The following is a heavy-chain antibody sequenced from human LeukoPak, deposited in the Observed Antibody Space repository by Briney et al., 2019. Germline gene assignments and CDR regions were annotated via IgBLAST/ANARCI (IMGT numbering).Heavy chain of an antibody. V-gene: IGHV3-23*01. CDR3: VKVDDTSGYRPL. D-gene: IGHD3-22*01. CDR1: GFTFSSYA. CDR2: ISANGGST. Sequence: GRSLRLSCAASGFTFSSYAMHWVRQAPGKGLEWVSAISANGGSTYYADSAKGRFTISRDNSKNTVYLQMKSLRAEDTAVYYCVKVDDTSGYRPLWGQGTLVTVSS. J-gene: IGHJ4*02.